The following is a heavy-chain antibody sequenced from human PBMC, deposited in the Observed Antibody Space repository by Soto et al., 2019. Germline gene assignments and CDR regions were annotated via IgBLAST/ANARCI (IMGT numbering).Heavy chain of an antibody. CDR3: ARGIKGLPPSAFDI. J-gene: IGHJ3*02. V-gene: IGHV1-8*01. CDR2: LNPNTDKT. D-gene: IGHD5-12*01. Sequence: VKVSCRASGYTFSNYDINWVRQATGQGLEWMGWLNPNTDKTGSAQKFQGRVTMTRNTSISTAYLELSGLRSDDTAVYYCARGIKGLPPSAFDIWGQGTTDTVSS. CDR1: GYTFSNYD.